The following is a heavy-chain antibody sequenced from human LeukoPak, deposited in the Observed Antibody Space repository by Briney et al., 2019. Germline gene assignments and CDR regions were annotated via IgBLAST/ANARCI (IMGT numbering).Heavy chain of an antibody. CDR2: ISSSSSYI. CDR3: ARAGSHDYYDSSGTFDY. CDR1: GFTFSSYS. Sequence: GGSLRLSCAASGFTFSSYSMNWVRQAPGKGLERVSSISSSSSYIYYADSVKGRFTISRDNAKNSLYLQMNSLRAEDTAVYYCARAGSHDYYDSSGTFDYWGQGTLVTVSS. D-gene: IGHD3-22*01. V-gene: IGHV3-21*01. J-gene: IGHJ4*02.